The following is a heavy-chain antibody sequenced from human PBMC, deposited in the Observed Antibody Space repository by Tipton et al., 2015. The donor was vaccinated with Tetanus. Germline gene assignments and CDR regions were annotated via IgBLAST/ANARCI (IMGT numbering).Heavy chain of an antibody. Sequence: TLSLTCTVSGGSISSYYWSWVRQPPGKGLEWIGYIDYSGSTNYNPSLKSRVTISVDTSKNQFSLKLSSVTAADTAVYYCARGGIAAAGGGLDYWGQGTLVTVPS. CDR2: IDYSGST. V-gene: IGHV4-59*01. CDR3: ARGGIAAAGGGLDY. J-gene: IGHJ4*02. CDR1: GGSISSYY. D-gene: IGHD6-13*01.